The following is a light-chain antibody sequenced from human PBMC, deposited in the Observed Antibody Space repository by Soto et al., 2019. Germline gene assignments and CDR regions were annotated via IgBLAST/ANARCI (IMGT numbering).Light chain of an antibody. Sequence: QSALTQPASVSGSPGQSITISCTGTSSDVGSYNLVSWYQQHPGKAPKLMIYEGSKWPSGVSNRFSGSKSGNTASLTISGLQAEDEADYYCCSYAGSSPAVFGGGTQLTVL. CDR3: CSYAGSSPAV. CDR2: EGS. V-gene: IGLV2-23*01. CDR1: SSDVGSYNL. J-gene: IGLJ7*01.